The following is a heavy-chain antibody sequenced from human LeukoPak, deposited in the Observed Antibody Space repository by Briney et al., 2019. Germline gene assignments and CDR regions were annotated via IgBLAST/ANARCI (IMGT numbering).Heavy chain of an antibody. CDR2: ISYDGSNK. J-gene: IGHJ5*02. Sequence: GGSLRLSCAASGLTFSSYAMHWVRQAPGKGLEWVAVISYDGSNKYYADSVKGRFTISRDNSKNTLYLQMNSLRAEDTAVYYCAKEKREVVIATWFDPWGQGTLVTVSS. D-gene: IGHD2-21*01. CDR1: GLTFSSYA. V-gene: IGHV3-30-3*01. CDR3: AKEKREVVIATWFDP.